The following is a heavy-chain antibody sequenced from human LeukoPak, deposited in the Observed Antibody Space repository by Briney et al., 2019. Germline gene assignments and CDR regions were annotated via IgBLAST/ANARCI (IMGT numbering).Heavy chain of an antibody. CDR2: ISGSGGST. J-gene: IGHJ4*02. CDR3: AKVSSEYPTVTFDY. Sequence: GGSLRLSCAASGFTFSSYAMSWVRQAPGKGLEWVSAISGSGGSTYYADSVKGRFTISRDNSKNTLYPQMNSLRAEDTAVYYCAKVSSEYPTVTFDYWGQGTLVTVSS. D-gene: IGHD4-17*01. V-gene: IGHV3-23*01. CDR1: GFTFSSYA.